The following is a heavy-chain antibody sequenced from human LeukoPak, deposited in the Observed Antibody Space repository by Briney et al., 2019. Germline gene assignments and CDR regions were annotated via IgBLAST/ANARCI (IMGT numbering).Heavy chain of an antibody. CDR3: ARRRDYFDY. V-gene: IGHV3-23*01. CDR1: GFTFSTYS. J-gene: IGHJ4*02. Sequence: GGSLRLSCAASGFTFSTYSMNWVRQAPGKGLEWVSAISGSGGSTYYADSVKGRFTISRDNSKNTLYLQMNSLRAEDTAVYYCARRRDYFDYWGQGTLVTVSS. CDR2: ISGSGGST.